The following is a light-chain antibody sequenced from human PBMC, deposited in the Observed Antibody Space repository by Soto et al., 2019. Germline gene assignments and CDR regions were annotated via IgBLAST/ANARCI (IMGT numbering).Light chain of an antibody. J-gene: IGKJ5*01. CDR3: QQYGGSPIT. V-gene: IGKV3-20*01. Sequence: EVVLTQSPGTLSLSPGDRATLSCVASQSVTSKLAWYQQKPGQAPRLLISGASNRATGIPDRFSGSGSGTDFTLTISRLEPDDFALYFCQQYGGSPITFGLGTRLEI. CDR2: GAS. CDR1: QSVTSK.